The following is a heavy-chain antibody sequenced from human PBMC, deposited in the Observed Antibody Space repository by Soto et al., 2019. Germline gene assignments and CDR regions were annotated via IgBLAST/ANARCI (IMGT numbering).Heavy chain of an antibody. D-gene: IGHD3-10*01. Sequence: QVQLVQSGAEVKSPGSSVKVSCKASGDTFAFYSINWVRQAPGLGLEWMGRINPILSMSNYAQRFQGRVTMTADKSTSTAYMVLNSLRSEDTAMYYCATSYGSGYRAFDYWGQGALVTVSS. J-gene: IGHJ4*02. CDR2: INPILSMS. CDR3: ATSYGSGYRAFDY. CDR1: GDTFAFYS. V-gene: IGHV1-69*02.